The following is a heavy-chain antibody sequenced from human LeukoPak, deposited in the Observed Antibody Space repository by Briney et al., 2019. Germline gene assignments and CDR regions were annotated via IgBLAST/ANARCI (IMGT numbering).Heavy chain of an antibody. Sequence: GASVKVSCKASGYTFTSYGISWVRQAPGQGLEWMGWISVYNGNTNYAQKLQGGVTMTTDTSTSTAYMELRSLRSDDTAVYYCARVPPRRYYYDSSGYYDLVYWGQGTLVTVSS. V-gene: IGHV1-18*01. CDR1: GYTFTSYG. J-gene: IGHJ4*02. CDR3: ARVPPRRYYYDSSGYYDLVY. CDR2: ISVYNGNT. D-gene: IGHD3-22*01.